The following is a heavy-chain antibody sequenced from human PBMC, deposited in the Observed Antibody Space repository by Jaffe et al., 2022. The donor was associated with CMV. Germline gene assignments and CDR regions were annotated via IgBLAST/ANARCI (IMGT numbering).Heavy chain of an antibody. CDR1: GFTFSSYS. CDR2: ISSSSSYI. V-gene: IGHV3-21*01. D-gene: IGHD3-3*01. Sequence: EVQLVESGGGLVKPGGSLRLSCAASGFTFSSYSMNWVRQAPGKGLEWVSSISSSSSYIYYADSVKGRFTISRDNAKNSLYLQMNSLRAEDTAVYYCASPGVDSTRYYYYGMDVWGQGTTVTVSS. J-gene: IGHJ6*02. CDR3: ASPGVDSTRYYYYGMDV.